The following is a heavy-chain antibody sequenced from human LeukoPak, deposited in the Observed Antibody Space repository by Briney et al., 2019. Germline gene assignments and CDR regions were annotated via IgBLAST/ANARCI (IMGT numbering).Heavy chain of an antibody. CDR2: IYYSGST. CDR3: ARNGGAARPVDY. J-gene: IGHJ4*02. V-gene: IGHV4-59*01. Sequence: SETLSLTCTVSGGSISSYYWSWIRQPPGKGLEWIGYIYYSGSTNYNPSLKSRATISVDTSKNQFSLKLSSVTAADTAVYYCARNGGAARPVDYWGQGTLVTVSS. CDR1: GGSISSYY. D-gene: IGHD6-6*01.